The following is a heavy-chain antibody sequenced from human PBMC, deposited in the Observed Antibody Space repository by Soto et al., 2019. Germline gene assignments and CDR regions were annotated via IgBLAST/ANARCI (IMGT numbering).Heavy chain of an antibody. CDR3: AKDLGHIGPRGGEIDY. Sequence: EVQLLESGGGLVQPGGSLSLSCAASGFTFSNYDMSWVRQAPGKGLEWVSAISGSGGSTYYADSVKGRFNISRDNSKNTLYLQMNSLRAEDTAVYYCAKDLGHIGPRGGEIDYWGQGTLVTVSS. CDR1: GFTFSNYD. D-gene: IGHD3-10*01. CDR2: ISGSGGST. V-gene: IGHV3-23*01. J-gene: IGHJ4*02.